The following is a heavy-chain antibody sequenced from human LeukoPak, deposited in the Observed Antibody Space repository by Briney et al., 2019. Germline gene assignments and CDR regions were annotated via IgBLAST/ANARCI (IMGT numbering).Heavy chain of an antibody. CDR3: VRDGDGYNFDY. D-gene: IGHD5-24*01. CDR1: GNYW. V-gene: IGHV3-74*01. Sequence: PGGSLRLSCAASGNYWMHWVRQVPGKGLVWVSHINSDGSWTSYADSVKGRFTISRDNAKRTLYLQMNSLRAEDTAVYYCVRDGDGYNFDYWGQGTLVTVSS. J-gene: IGHJ4*02. CDR2: INSDGSWT.